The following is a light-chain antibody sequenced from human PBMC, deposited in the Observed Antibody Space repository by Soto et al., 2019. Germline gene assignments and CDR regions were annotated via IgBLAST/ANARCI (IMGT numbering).Light chain of an antibody. CDR1: QSVSNNY. CDR3: QQRYNWPLT. J-gene: IGKJ1*01. Sequence: EIVLTQSPGTLSLSPGERATLSCRASQSVSNNYLAWYQQKPGQAPRLLIYGASNRATGIPARFSGSGSATDFTPTISSLEPEDFAIYYCQQRYNWPLTFGQGTKVDIK. CDR2: GAS. V-gene: IGKV3-11*01.